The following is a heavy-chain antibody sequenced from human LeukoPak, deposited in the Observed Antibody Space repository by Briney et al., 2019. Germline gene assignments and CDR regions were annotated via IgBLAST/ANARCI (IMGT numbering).Heavy chain of an antibody. CDR3: ARDPVEQPYWFFDL. CDR2: IYYSGST. V-gene: IGHV4-39*07. CDR1: GGSISITNYY. Sequence: PSETLSLTCTVSGGSISITNYYWVWIRQPPGKGLEWIGSIYYSGSTYYNPSLKSRVTISVDTSKNQFSLKLSSVTAADTAVYYCARDPVEQPYWFFDLWGRGTLVTVSS. J-gene: IGHJ2*01. D-gene: IGHD1/OR15-1a*01.